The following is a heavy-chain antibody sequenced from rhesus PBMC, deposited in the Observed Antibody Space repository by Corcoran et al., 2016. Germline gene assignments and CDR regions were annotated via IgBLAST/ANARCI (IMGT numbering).Heavy chain of an antibody. CDR1: GFSLSTSGMG. D-gene: IGHD3-28*01. J-gene: IGHJ4*01. V-gene: IGHV2-1*01. Sequence: QVTLKESGPALVKPTQTLTLTCTFSGFSLSTSGMGVGWIRQPPGKTLEWLAHIYWDDEKRYSTSLKSRLTISKDTSKNQVVLTMTNMDPVDTATYYCARRRDYYDSGYYDYWGQGVLVTVSS. CDR2: IYWDDEK. CDR3: ARRRDYYDSGYYDY.